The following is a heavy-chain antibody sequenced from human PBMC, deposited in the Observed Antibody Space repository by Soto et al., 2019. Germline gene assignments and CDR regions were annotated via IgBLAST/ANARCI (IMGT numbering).Heavy chain of an antibody. CDR2: ISAGGGST. D-gene: IGHD1-26*01. J-gene: IGHJ4*02. Sequence: HPGGSLRLSCAASGFTFSSYAMSWVRQAPGKGLEWVSAISAGGGSTFYADSVKGRFTISRDNSKNTLYLQMNSLRAEDTAVYYCAKAPEYSGSYFPVYWGQGTLVTVSS. CDR3: AKAPEYSGSYFPVY. CDR1: GFTFSSYA. V-gene: IGHV3-23*01.